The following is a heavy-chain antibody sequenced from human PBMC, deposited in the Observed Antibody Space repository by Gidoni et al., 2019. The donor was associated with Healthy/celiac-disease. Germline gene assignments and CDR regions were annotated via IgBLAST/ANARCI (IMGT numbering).Heavy chain of an antibody. CDR2: ISGSGGST. D-gene: IGHD5-18*01. CDR1: GFTFSSYA. V-gene: IGHV3-23*01. J-gene: IGHJ4*02. Sequence: EVQLLESGGGLVKPGGSLSLFCAASGFTFSSYAMRWVRPAPGKGLGWVSAISGSGGSTYYADTVKGRFTISTDKSKNTLYLQMNSLRAEDTAVYYCAKTARFDYWGQGTLVTVSS. CDR3: AKTARFDY.